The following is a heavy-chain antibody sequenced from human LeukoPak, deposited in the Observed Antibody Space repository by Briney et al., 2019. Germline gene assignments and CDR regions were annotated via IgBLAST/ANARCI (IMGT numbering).Heavy chain of an antibody. CDR1: GYTFTSYY. CDR2: INPSGGST. V-gene: IGHV1-46*03. Sequence: ASVKVSCKASGYTFTSYYMHWVRHAPGQGLEWMGIINPSGGSTSYAQKFRGRVTMTRATSTSTVYMELSSLRSEDTAVYYCARVGLGDGDYFDYWGQGTLVTVSS. J-gene: IGHJ4*02. CDR3: ARVGLGDGDYFDY. D-gene: IGHD2-21*02.